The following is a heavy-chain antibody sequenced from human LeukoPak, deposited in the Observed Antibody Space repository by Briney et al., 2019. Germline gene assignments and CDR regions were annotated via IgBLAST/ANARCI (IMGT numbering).Heavy chain of an antibody. Sequence: PGGSLRLSCAASGCTFSSYAMSWVRQAPGKGLEWVSSISSTGSYIYYADSVKGRFTISRDNAKNSLYLQMNSLRAEDTAVFYCAREGGARDFDYWGQGTLVTVSS. CDR3: AREGGARDFDY. CDR1: GCTFSSYA. V-gene: IGHV3-21*01. J-gene: IGHJ4*02. D-gene: IGHD3-16*01. CDR2: ISSTGSYI.